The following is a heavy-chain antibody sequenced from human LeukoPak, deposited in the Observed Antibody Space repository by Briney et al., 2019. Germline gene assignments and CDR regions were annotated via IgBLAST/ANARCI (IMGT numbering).Heavy chain of an antibody. J-gene: IGHJ3*02. D-gene: IGHD6-13*01. Sequence: PGGSLRLSCAASGFTFSSYGMHWVRQAPGKGLEWVAFIRYDGSNKYNADSVKGRFTISRDNSKNTLYLQMNSLRAEDTAVYYRAKSVAAAPFTFNIWGQGTMVTVSS. CDR2: IRYDGSNK. CDR1: GFTFSSYG. CDR3: AKSVAAAPFTFNI. V-gene: IGHV3-30*02.